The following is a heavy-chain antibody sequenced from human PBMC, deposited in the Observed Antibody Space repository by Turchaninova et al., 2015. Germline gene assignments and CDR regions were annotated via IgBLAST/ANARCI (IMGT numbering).Heavy chain of an antibody. J-gene: IGHJ4*02. D-gene: IGHD6-6*01. CDR3: AHRDIRYSSSSGLDY. CDR1: GFSLSTSGVG. V-gene: IGHV2-5*02. CDR2: LYLAVDK. Sequence: QITLKESGPTLVKPTQTLTLTCTFSGFSLSTSGVGVGWIRQPPGKALEWLALLYLAVDKRYSPSFKRRSTITKGPPKTQGVLHITKIKKQVVLTMTKMDPVETATYYCAHRDIRYSSSSGLDYWGQGTLVTVSS.